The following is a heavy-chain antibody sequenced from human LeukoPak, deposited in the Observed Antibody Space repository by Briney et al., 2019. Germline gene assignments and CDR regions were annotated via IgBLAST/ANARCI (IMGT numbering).Heavy chain of an antibody. Sequence: SGGSLRLSFAASGFTFSSNWMHWVGQVPGKGLVWVSRINSDGSSTKYTDSVKGRFTISRDNAKNTLYLQMNSLRAEDTAVYYCALSSGWYSWGQGTLVTVSS. J-gene: IGHJ4*02. CDR3: ALSSGWYS. CDR2: INSDGSST. CDR1: GFTFSSNW. V-gene: IGHV3-74*01. D-gene: IGHD6-19*01.